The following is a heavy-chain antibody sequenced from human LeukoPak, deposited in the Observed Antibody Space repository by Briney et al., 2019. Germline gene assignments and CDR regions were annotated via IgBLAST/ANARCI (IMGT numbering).Heavy chain of an antibody. J-gene: IGHJ4*02. CDR1: GFTFSTYP. CDR2: ISYDGSNE. V-gene: IGHV3-30*04. D-gene: IGHD5-12*01. CDR3: ARDDYWGYFDY. Sequence: GSLRLSCAASGFTFSTYPMHWVRQAPGKGLEWVTFISYDGSNEYYADSVKGRFTISRDNSKDTLYLQMNSLRTKDTAVYYCARDDYWGYFDYWGQGILVTVSS.